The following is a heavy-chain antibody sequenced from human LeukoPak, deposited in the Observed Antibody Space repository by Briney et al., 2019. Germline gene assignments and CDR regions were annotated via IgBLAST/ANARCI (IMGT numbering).Heavy chain of an antibody. J-gene: IGHJ5*02. V-gene: IGHV3-15*01. CDR3: MTYKLSDNTRP. Sequence: GGSLRLSCAASGFTFNNAWVRWVRQAPGKGLEWVGRIKSKSDGGTADYAAPVKGRFTISRDDSNNRLFLQMNSLKTEDTAVYYCMTYKLSDNTRPWGQGTLVTVSS. CDR1: GFTFNNAW. CDR2: IKSKSDGGTA. D-gene: IGHD1-1*01.